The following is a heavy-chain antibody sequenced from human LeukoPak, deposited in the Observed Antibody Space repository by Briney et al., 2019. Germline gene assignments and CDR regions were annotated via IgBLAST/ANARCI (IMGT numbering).Heavy chain of an antibody. CDR2: MNPNRGNT. CDR3: ARAKKITMVRGRYFDY. D-gene: IGHD3-10*01. CDR1: GYTFTSYD. V-gene: IGHV1-8*01. Sequence: ASVKVSCKASGYTFTSYDINWVRQATGQGLEWMGWMNPNRGNTGYAQKFQGRVTMTRNTSISTAYMELSSLRSEDTAVYYCARAKKITMVRGRYFDYWGQGTLVTVSS. J-gene: IGHJ4*02.